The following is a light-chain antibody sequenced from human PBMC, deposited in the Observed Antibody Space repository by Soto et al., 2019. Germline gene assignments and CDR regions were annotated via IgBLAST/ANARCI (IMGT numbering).Light chain of an antibody. V-gene: IGKV2-28*01. Sequence: DIVMTQLPPSRPFPPEAPPSISCRSIKSFLLSKDYNNWDWYLQKPGQSPRLLIYLGSNRASGVPDRFSGSGSGTDFTLKISRVEAEDVGVYYCMQALQTPPWTFGQGTKVEIK. CDR1: KSFLLSKDYNN. CDR2: LGS. J-gene: IGKJ1*01. CDR3: MQALQTPPWT.